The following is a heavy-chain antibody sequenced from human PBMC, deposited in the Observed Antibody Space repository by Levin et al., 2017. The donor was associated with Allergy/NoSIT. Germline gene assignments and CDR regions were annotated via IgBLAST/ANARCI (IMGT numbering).Heavy chain of an antibody. V-gene: IGHV4-61*01. D-gene: IGHD4-23*01. J-gene: IGHJ5*02. CDR3: ARNVDGRNAYNWFDP. CDR1: GGSVSSGSYY. CDR2: IYYSGST. Sequence: SETLSLTCTVSGGSVSSGSYYWSWIRQPPGKGLEWIGYIYYSGSTNYNPSLKSRVTISVDTSKNQFSLKLSSVTAADTAVYYCARNVDGRNAYNWFDPWGQGTLVTVSS.